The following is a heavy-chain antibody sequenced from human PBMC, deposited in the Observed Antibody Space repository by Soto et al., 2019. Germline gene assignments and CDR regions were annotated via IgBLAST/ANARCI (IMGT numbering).Heavy chain of an antibody. Sequence: EVQLVESGGGLVQPGGSLRLSCTASGFTFSSYWMHWVRQAPGKGLVWVSRLNSDGSSTSYADSVKGRFTISRDDAKNTLYWEMNSLRAEDTAVYYCARGGFWNGYSEISHWGQGTLVTVSS. V-gene: IGHV3-74*01. CDR1: GFTFSSYW. CDR3: ARGGFWNGYSEISH. CDR2: LNSDGSST. J-gene: IGHJ4*02. D-gene: IGHD3-3*01.